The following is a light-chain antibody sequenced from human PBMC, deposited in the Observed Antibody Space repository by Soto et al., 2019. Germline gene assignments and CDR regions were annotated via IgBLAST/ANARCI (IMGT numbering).Light chain of an antibody. V-gene: IGKV3-20*01. Sequence: EIVLTQSPGTLSLSIGERTTLSCRASQSVSRSSLTWYQQKPGQAPRLLISGASSRATGIPDRFSGSGSGTDFTLTISRREPEDLAVYYCQHYGSPPPTFGGGTKVEIK. CDR2: GAS. CDR1: QSVSRSS. J-gene: IGKJ4*01. CDR3: QHYGSPPPT.